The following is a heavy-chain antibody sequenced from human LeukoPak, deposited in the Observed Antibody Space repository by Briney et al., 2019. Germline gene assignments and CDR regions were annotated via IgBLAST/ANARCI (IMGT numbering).Heavy chain of an antibody. CDR3: AKDAGRVRYFDWVNLNFDY. Sequence: GGSLRLSCAASGFTFDDYAMHWVRQAPGKGLEWVSGISWNSGSIGYADSVKGRFTISRDNSKNTLYLQMNSLRAEDTAVYYCAKDAGRVRYFDWVNLNFDYWGQGTLVTVSS. D-gene: IGHD3-9*01. CDR2: ISWNSGSI. V-gene: IGHV3-9*01. CDR1: GFTFDDYA. J-gene: IGHJ4*02.